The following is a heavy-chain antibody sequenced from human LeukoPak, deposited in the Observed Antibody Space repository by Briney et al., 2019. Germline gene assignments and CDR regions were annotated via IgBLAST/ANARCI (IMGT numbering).Heavy chain of an antibody. V-gene: IGHV3-23*01. Sequence: PGGSLRLSCAASGFTFSSYAMSWVRQAPGKGLEWVSAISGSGGSTYYADSVKGRFTISRDNAKNSLYLQMNSLRAEDTAVYYCASDPAKRFGYYYYMDVWGKGTTVTVSS. CDR2: ISGSGGST. CDR1: GFTFSSYA. D-gene: IGHD5-18*01. J-gene: IGHJ6*03. CDR3: ASDPAKRFGYYYYMDV.